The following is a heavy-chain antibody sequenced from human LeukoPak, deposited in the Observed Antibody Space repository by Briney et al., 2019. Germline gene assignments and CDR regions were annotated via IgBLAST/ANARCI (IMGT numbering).Heavy chain of an antibody. CDR2: ISYDGNNK. CDR1: GFTFSSYA. J-gene: IGHJ4*02. D-gene: IGHD3-9*01. V-gene: IGHV3-30*04. CDR3: ARDGKEISYYDILTGYSEYYFDY. Sequence: PGRSLRLSCAASGFTFSSYAMHWVRQAPGKGLEWVAVISYDGNNKYYADSVKGRFTISRDNSKNTLYLQMNSLRAEDTAVYYCARDGKEISYYDILTGYSEYYFDYWGQGTLVTVSS.